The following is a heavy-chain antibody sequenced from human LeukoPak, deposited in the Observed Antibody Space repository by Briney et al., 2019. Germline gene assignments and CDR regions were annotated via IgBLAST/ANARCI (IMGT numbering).Heavy chain of an antibody. V-gene: IGHV3-21*01. CDR2: ISSSSSYI. J-gene: IGHJ6*03. CDR1: RFTFSSYS. D-gene: IGHD3-3*01. Sequence: GGSLRLSCAASRFTFSSYSMNWVRQAPGKGLEWVSSISSSSSYIYYADSVKGRFTISRDNAKNSLYLQMNSLRAEDTAVYYCARSFGVVIDRYLYYYMDVWGKGTTVTVSS. CDR3: ARSFGVVIDRYLYYYMDV.